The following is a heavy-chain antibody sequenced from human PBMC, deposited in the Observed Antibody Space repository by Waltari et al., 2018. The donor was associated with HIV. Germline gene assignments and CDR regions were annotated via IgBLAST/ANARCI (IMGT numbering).Heavy chain of an antibody. CDR2: ISSSSTI. Sequence: EVQLVESGGGLVQPGGSLRLSCAGSGFTFSSYSMHWVRQAQGKGLEWVSYISSSSTIYYADSVKGRFTISRDNAKNSLYLQMNSLRAEDTAVYYCARDPQGSGYPGGAFDIWGQGTMVTVSS. CDR1: GFTFSSYS. CDR3: ARDPQGSGYPGGAFDI. V-gene: IGHV3-48*01. J-gene: IGHJ3*02. D-gene: IGHD3-22*01.